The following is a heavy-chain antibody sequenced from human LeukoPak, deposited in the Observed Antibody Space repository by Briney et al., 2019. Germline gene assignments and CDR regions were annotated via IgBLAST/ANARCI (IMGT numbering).Heavy chain of an antibody. CDR2: ISYDGSNK. J-gene: IGHJ4*02. Sequence: GGSLRLSCAASGFTFSSYAMHWVRQAPGKGLEWVAVISYDGSNKYYADSVKGRFTISRDNAKNSLYLQMNSLRAEDTAVYYCARDSYYYDSSGYYDPVGHDYWGQGTLVTVSS. V-gene: IGHV3-30*04. CDR1: GFTFSSYA. D-gene: IGHD3-22*01. CDR3: ARDSYYYDSSGYYDPVGHDY.